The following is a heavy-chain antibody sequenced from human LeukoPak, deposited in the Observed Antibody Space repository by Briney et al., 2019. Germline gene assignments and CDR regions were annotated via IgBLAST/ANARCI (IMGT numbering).Heavy chain of an antibody. CDR3: ARDSSGWGLAV. D-gene: IGHD6-19*01. J-gene: IGHJ6*02. Sequence: GGSLRLSCAAAGFSFSAYDMHWVRQAAGRGLEWVAYIGRAGDTFYPGSVKGRFTVSRDDAKNSLYLQLNSLGVGDTAVYYCARDSSGWGLAVWGQGTTVTVSS. V-gene: IGHV3-13*04. CDR1: GFSFSAYD. CDR2: IGRAGDT.